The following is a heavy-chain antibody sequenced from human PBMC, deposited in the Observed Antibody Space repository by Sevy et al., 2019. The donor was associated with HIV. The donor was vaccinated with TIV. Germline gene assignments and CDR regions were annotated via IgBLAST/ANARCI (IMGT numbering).Heavy chain of an antibody. V-gene: IGHV3-15*01. CDR2: IKRKAEGGTA. CDR3: TTGGSLFQH. D-gene: IGHD2-15*01. Sequence: GGSLRLSCAASGFTFSDVWMNWVRQAPGKGLEWVGHIKRKAEGGTADYGEPVKGRFSISRDDSKDTLYLQMDSLKTEDTAVYYCTTGGSLFQHWGQGSLVTVSS. J-gene: IGHJ1*01. CDR1: GFTFSDVW.